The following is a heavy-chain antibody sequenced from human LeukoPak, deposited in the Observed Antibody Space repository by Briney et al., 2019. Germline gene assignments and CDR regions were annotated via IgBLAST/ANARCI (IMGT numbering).Heavy chain of an antibody. J-gene: IGHJ4*02. CDR3: ARAALYYETSGYKTVCYFDY. V-gene: IGHV4-61*01. CDR2: IYYSGST. D-gene: IGHD3-22*01. Sequence: SETLSLTCTVSGGSVSSGSYYWSWIRQPPGKGLEWIGNIYYSGSTNYNPSLKSRVTISVDTSKNQFSLKLSSVTAADTAVYYCARAALYYETSGYKTVCYFDYWGQGTLVTVSS. CDR1: GGSVSSGSYY.